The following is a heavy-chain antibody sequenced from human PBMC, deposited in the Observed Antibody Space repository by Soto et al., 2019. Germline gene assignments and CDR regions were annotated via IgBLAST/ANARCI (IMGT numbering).Heavy chain of an antibody. CDR1: GFTFSSYA. Sequence: GGSLRLSCAASGFTFSSYAMSWVRQAPGKGLEWVSAISGSGGSTYYADSVKGRFTISRDNPKNTLYLQMNSLRAEDTAVYYCVLDYGDYWDYYYYYGMDVWGQGTTVTVSS. V-gene: IGHV3-23*01. CDR3: VLDYGDYWDYYYYYGMDV. D-gene: IGHD4-17*01. J-gene: IGHJ6*02. CDR2: ISGSGGST.